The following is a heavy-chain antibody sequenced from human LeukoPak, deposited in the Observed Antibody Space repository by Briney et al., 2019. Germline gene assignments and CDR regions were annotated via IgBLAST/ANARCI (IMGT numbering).Heavy chain of an antibody. CDR3: ARFYGSGSYYYFGY. CDR2: IYYSGST. CDR1: GGSISSYY. Sequence: PSETLSLTCTVSGGSISSYYWSWIRQPPGKGLEWIGYIYYSGSTNYNPSLKSRVTISVDKSKNQFSLRLSSVTAADTAVYYCARFYGSGSYYYFGYWGQGTLVTVSS. D-gene: IGHD3-10*01. J-gene: IGHJ4*02. V-gene: IGHV4-59*12.